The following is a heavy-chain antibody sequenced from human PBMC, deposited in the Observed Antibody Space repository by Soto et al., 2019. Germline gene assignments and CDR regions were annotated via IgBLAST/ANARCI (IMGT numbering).Heavy chain of an antibody. D-gene: IGHD3-16*01. Sequence: SETLSLTCTVSGASISSGFYYWTWIRRLPGRGLEWIGYIYSRGSTKYNPSLKSRLTISVDTSKNQFSLKLSSVTAADTAVYYCARTLDYGHMDVWGKGTTVTVSS. CDR1: GASISSGFYY. CDR2: IYSRGST. J-gene: IGHJ6*03. V-gene: IGHV4-61*01. CDR3: ARTLDYGHMDV.